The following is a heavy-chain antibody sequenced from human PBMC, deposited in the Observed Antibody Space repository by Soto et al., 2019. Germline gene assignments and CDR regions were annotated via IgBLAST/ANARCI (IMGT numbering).Heavy chain of an antibody. Sequence: QVHLVQSGAEVKKPGSSVKVSCKASGGTFSTSSINWLRQAPGQRPEWMGNILPVFGTADYAQKLRDRVTITSDKSKNTAYMELLSLFSEDAAVYYCARGHEYGGNSDAFDIWGQGTVVTVSS. CDR3: ARGHEYGGNSDAFDI. V-gene: IGHV1-69*14. CDR2: ILPVFGTA. D-gene: IGHD4-17*01. J-gene: IGHJ3*02. CDR1: GGTFSTSS.